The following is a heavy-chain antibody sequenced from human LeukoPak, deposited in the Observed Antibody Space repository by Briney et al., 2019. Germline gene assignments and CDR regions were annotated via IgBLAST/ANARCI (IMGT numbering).Heavy chain of an antibody. CDR2: IYYSGST. Sequence: SETLSLTCTVSGGSISSYYWSWIRQPPGKGLEWIGYIYYSGSTNYNPSLKSRVTISVDTSKNQFSLKLSSVTAADTAVYYCASRGNTDAFDIWGQGTMVTVFS. V-gene: IGHV4-59*08. CDR3: ASRGNTDAFDI. J-gene: IGHJ3*02. CDR1: GGSISSYY. D-gene: IGHD1-26*01.